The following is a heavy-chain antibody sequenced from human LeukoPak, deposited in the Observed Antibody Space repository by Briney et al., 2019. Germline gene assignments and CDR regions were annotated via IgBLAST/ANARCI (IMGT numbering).Heavy chain of an antibody. D-gene: IGHD3-9*01. CDR1: GGSISSYY. CDR3: ARQEDTYYDILTGYYGRGVGFDY. J-gene: IGHJ4*02. V-gene: IGHV4-59*08. Sequence: SETLSLTCTISGGSISSYYWSWIRQPPGKGLEWIGYIYYTGSTNHNPSLKSRVTISVDTSKNQFSLKLSSVTAADTAVYYCARQEDTYYDILTGYYGRGVGFDYWGQGTLVTVSS. CDR2: IYYTGST.